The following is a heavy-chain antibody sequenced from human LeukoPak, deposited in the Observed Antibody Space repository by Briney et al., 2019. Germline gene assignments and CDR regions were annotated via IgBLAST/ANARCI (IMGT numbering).Heavy chain of an antibody. Sequence: SETLSLTCTVSGVSISSSNSYWGWIRQPPGKGLEWIGSIYYSGNTYYNASLRSQVSISIDTSKNQFSLRLTSVTAADTAVYYCARQTGSGLFILPGGQGTLVTVSS. D-gene: IGHD3/OR15-3a*01. CDR2: IYYSGNT. V-gene: IGHV4-39*01. CDR1: GVSISSSNSY. CDR3: ARQTGSGLFILP. J-gene: IGHJ4*02.